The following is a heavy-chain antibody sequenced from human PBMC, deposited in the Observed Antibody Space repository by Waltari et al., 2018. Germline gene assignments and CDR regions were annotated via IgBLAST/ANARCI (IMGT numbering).Heavy chain of an antibody. D-gene: IGHD1-20*01. CDR3: AKPFYNWDDPLHS. CDR2: ITVSDAT. CDR1: GFHPFTHP. V-gene: IGHV3-23*01. Sequence: EVQLLESGVGLVQPGESLKLPCQAHGFHPFTHPIILVRLAPGKGLGGVSSITVSDATYYTDSVKGRFTLSRDYSDNTVYLQLDSLRADDTAVYFCAKPFYNWDDPLHSWGQGTPVTVSS. J-gene: IGHJ1*01.